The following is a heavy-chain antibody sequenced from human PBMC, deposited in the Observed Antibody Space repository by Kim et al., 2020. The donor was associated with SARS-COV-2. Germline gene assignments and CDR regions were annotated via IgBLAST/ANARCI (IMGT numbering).Heavy chain of an antibody. CDR3: AKDRRSGSSWYTTWFYP. J-gene: IGHJ5*02. D-gene: IGHD6-13*01. Sequence: GGSLRLSCAASGFIFSTCGMRWVRQPPGKGLEWVAVISSNGGGTYYAESVKGRFTVSRDNSKNAIYLQMNNLRPEDTAVYCCAKDRRSGSSWYTTWFYPWGQGTLVSVSS. CDR1: GFIFSTCG. CDR2: ISSNGGGT. V-gene: IGHV3-30*18.